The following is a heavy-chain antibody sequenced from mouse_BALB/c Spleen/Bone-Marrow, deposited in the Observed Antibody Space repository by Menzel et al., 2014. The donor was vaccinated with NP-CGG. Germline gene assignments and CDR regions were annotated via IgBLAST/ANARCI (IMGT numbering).Heavy chain of an antibody. CDR3: ASATTATYYAMDY. D-gene: IGHD1-2*01. CDR2: IDPANGNT. Sequence: VQLQQSGAELVKPGASVKLSCTASGFNIKDTYMHWVKQRPEQGLEWIGRIDPANGNTKYDPKFQGKATITTDTSSNTAYLQVSSLTSEDTAVYYCASATTATYYAMDYWGQGTSVTVSS. CDR1: GFNIKDTY. J-gene: IGHJ4*01. V-gene: IGHV14-3*02.